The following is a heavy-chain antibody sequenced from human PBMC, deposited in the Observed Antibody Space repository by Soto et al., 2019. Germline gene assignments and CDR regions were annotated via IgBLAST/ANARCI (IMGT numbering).Heavy chain of an antibody. J-gene: IGHJ4*02. V-gene: IGHV3-23*01. D-gene: IGHD2-15*01. CDR3: AKRRGAGGHFDY. Sequence: DVQLLESGGGLVQPEGSLRLSCAASGFTFSSYAMGWVRQGPGKGLEWVAGVSIGGSTHYADSVRGRFTISRDNSKNTLSLQMNSLTAADTAVYFCAKRRGAGGHFDYWGQGALVNVSS. CDR2: VSIGGST. CDR1: GFTFSSYA.